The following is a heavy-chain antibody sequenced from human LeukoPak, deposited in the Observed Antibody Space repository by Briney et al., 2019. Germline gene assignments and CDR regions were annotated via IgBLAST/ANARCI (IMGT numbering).Heavy chain of an antibody. J-gene: IGHJ4*02. CDR1: GGSISSGSYY. CDR2: IYTSGST. CDR3: ARDSYLDTSGSFADYFDS. D-gene: IGHD3-22*01. V-gene: IGHV4-61*02. Sequence: SETLSLTCTVSGGSISSGSYYWSWIRQPAGKGLEWIGRIYTSGSTNYNPSLKSRVTISVDTSKNQFSLKLGSVTVADTAMYFCARDSYLDTSGSFADYFDSWGQGTLVTVSS.